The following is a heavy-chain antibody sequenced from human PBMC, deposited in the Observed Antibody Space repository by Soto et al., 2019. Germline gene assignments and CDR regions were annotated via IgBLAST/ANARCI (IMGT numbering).Heavy chain of an antibody. CDR3: ARWGHGYNYYFDY. Sequence: PGGSLRLSCAASGFTFSSYWMSWVRQAPGKGLEWVANIKQDGSEKYYVDSVKGRFTISRDNAKNSLYLQMNSLRAEDTAVYYCARWGHGYNYYFDYWGQGTLVTVSS. J-gene: IGHJ4*02. CDR1: GFTFSSYW. CDR2: IKQDGSEK. D-gene: IGHD5-12*01. V-gene: IGHV3-7*03.